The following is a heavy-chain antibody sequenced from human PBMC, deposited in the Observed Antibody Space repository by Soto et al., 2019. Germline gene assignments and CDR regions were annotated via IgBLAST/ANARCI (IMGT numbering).Heavy chain of an antibody. V-gene: IGHV3-23*01. D-gene: IGHD2-15*01. J-gene: IGHJ4*02. CDR1: GFTFSSYA. Sequence: GGSLRLSCAASGFTFSSYAMSWVRQAPGKGLEWVSAISGSGGSTYYADSVKGRFTISRDNSKNTLYLQMNSLRAEDTAVYYCAKAVCSGGSSYSHYWGQGTLVTVSS. CDR2: ISGSGGST. CDR3: AKAVCSGGSSYSHY.